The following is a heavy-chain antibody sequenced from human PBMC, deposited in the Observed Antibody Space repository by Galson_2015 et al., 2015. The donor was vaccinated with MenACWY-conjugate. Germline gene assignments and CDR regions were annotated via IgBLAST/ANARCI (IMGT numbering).Heavy chain of an antibody. CDR2: INPSGGST. V-gene: IGHV1-46*01. D-gene: IGHD4-11*01. J-gene: IGHJ6*03. CDR3: AREYSNYEYYYYYMDV. CDR1: GYTFTSYY. Sequence: SVKVSCKASGYTFTSYYMHWARQAPGQGLEWMGIINPSGGSTSYAQKFQGRVTMTRDTSTSTVYMELSSLRSEDTAVYYCAREYSNYEYYYYYMDVWGKGITVTVSS.